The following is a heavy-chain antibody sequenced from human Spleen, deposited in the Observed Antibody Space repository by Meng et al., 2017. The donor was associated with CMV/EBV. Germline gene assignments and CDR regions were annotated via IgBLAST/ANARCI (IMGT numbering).Heavy chain of an antibody. CDR2: LYNGDT. J-gene: IGHJ4*02. CDR3: AKSTIVFRAGYYFDY. CDR1: GFTFSTYD. Sequence: AAGFTFSTYDMSWVRQAPGKGLEWVSLLYNGDTYYADSVKGRFTISTDNSKNTLYLQMNSLRAEDTAVYYCAKSTIVFRAGYYFDYWGQGTLVTVSS. V-gene: IGHV3-23*03. D-gene: IGHD2/OR15-2a*01.